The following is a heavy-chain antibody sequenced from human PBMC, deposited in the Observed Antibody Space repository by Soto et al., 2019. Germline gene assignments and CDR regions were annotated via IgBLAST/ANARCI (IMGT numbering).Heavy chain of an antibody. J-gene: IGHJ6*02. CDR1: GFPFSTFA. CDR2: VYGGGNGA. Sequence: EMQLLESGGGLVHPGGPRRPSCPAPGFPFSTFAITWVPQAPGKGLEWVSGVYGGGNGALYADSVKGRFIISRDNSKNTLYLHMNSLRAGDTAVYYCAKFEGALHHNYHMDVWGQGTTVTVSS. CDR3: AKFEGALHHNYHMDV. D-gene: IGHD1-1*01. V-gene: IGHV3-23*01.